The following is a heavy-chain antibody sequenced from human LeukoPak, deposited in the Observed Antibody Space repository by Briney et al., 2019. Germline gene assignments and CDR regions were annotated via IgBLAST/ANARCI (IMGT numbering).Heavy chain of an antibody. CDR1: GFTFSDYY. V-gene: IGHV3-11*06. D-gene: IGHD6-19*01. CDR3: AREGAVAGQSSPFDY. Sequence: GGSLRLSCAASGFTFSDYYMSWIRQAPGKGLEWVSYISSSSSYTNYADSVKGRFTISRDNAKNSLYLQMNSLRAEDTAVYYCAREGAVAGQSSPFDYWGQGTLVTVSS. CDR2: ISSSSSYT. J-gene: IGHJ4*02.